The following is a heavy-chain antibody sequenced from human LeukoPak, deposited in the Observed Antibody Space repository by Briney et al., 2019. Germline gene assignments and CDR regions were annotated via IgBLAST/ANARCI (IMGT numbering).Heavy chain of an antibody. CDR1: GFTFSSYA. CDR2: ISGSGGST. Sequence: GGSLRLSRAASGFTFSSYAMSWVRQAPGKGLEWVSAISGSGGSTYYADSVKGRFTISRDNSKNTLYLQMNSLRAEDTAVYYCAKGHRSAATYYYDSSGYYGGYYFDYWGQGTLVTVSS. J-gene: IGHJ4*02. CDR3: AKGHRSAATYYYDSSGYYGGYYFDY. D-gene: IGHD3-22*01. V-gene: IGHV3-23*01.